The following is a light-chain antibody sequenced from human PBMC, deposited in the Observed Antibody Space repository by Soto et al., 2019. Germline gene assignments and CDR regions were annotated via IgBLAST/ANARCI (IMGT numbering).Light chain of an antibody. CDR1: SSDVGASNY. Sequence: QTVVTQPPSASGSPGQSVTISCTGTSSDVGASNYVSWYQQHPGKAPKLMISEVNKRPSGVPDRFSGSKSGNTASLTVSGIQAEDGADYYRCPSACPKNMVFGGGTKLTVL. CDR2: EVN. J-gene: IGLJ2*01. CDR3: CPSACPKNMV. V-gene: IGLV2-8*01.